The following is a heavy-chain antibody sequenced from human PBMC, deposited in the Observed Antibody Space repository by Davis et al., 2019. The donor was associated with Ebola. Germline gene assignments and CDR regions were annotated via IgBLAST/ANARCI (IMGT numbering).Heavy chain of an antibody. Sequence: AASVNVSCKASGGTFSSYAISWVRQAPGQGLEWMGGIIPIFGTANYAQKLQGRVTITADESTSTAYMELSSLRSEDTAVYYCARGRGSIADTPDFDYWGQGTLVTVSS. J-gene: IGHJ4*02. CDR3: ARGRGSIADTPDFDY. D-gene: IGHD6-13*01. CDR2: IIPIFGTA. V-gene: IGHV1-69*13. CDR1: GGTFSSYA.